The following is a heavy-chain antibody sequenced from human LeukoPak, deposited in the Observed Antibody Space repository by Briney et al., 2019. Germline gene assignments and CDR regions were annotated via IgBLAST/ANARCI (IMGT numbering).Heavy chain of an antibody. CDR1: GGSISSGDYY. V-gene: IGHV4-30-4*08. D-gene: IGHD3-16*02. CDR2: IYYSGST. J-gene: IGHJ4*02. CDR3: ARELPYYDYVWGSYRIIDY. Sequence: SETLSLTCTVSGGSISSGDYYWGWIRQPPGKGLEWIGYIYYSGSTYYNPSLKSRVTISVDTSKNQFSLKLSSVTAADTAVYYCARELPYYDYVWGSYRIIDYWGQGTLVTVSS.